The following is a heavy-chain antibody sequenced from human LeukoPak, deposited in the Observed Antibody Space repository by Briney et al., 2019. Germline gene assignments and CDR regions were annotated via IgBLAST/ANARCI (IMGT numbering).Heavy chain of an antibody. D-gene: IGHD2-8*01. J-gene: IGHJ4*02. CDR3: AHYPHRNWDCTNGVCRSSFDY. V-gene: IGHV2-5*02. CDR1: GFSLSTSGVG. Sequence: SGPTLVKPTQTLTLTCTFSGFSLSTSGVGVGWIRQPPGKALEWLALIYWDDDKRYSPSLKSRLTITEDTSKNQVVLTMTNMDPVDTATYYCAHYPHRNWDCTNGVCRSSFDYWGQGTLVTVSS. CDR2: IYWDDDK.